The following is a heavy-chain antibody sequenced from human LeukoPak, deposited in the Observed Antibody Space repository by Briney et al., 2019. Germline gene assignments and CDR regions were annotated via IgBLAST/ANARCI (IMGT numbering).Heavy chain of an antibody. V-gene: IGHV3-74*01. Sequence: QLGGSLRLSCAASGFSISTYWIHWVRQAPGKGLVWVSRINPDGSTTYYADSVKGRITISRDNAKNTLYLQMNSLRAEDTAVYYCVRGVADSYGQFDNWGQGTLVTVSS. CDR3: VRGVADSYGQFDN. J-gene: IGHJ4*02. CDR2: INPDGSTT. CDR1: GFSISTYW. D-gene: IGHD3-10*01.